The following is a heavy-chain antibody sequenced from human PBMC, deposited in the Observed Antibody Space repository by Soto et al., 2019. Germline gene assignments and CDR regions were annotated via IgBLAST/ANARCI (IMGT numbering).Heavy chain of an antibody. D-gene: IGHD1-26*01. CDR3: ARQSLGNILLRGFDY. V-gene: IGHV3-33*01. Sequence: QVQLVESGGGVVQPGRSLRLSCAASGFTFSSYGMHWVRQAPGKGLEWVAVIWYDGSEKYYADSVKGRFTISRDNSKNTLYLQMNSLRAEDTAVYYCARQSLGNILLRGFDYWGQGALVTVSS. J-gene: IGHJ4*02. CDR1: GFTFSSYG. CDR2: IWYDGSEK.